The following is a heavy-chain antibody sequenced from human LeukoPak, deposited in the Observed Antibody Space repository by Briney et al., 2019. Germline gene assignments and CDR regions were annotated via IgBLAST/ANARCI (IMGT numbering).Heavy chain of an antibody. J-gene: IGHJ6*02. CDR1: GFTFSSYA. CDR2: ISGSGGST. Sequence: GGSLRLSCAASGFTFSSYAMSWVRQAPGKGLERVSAISGSGGSTYYADSVKGRFTISRDNSKNTLYLQMNSLRAEDTAVYYCAKVRGQLASYYYYGMDVWGQGTTVTVSS. D-gene: IGHD3-10*01. V-gene: IGHV3-23*01. CDR3: AKVRGQLASYYYYGMDV.